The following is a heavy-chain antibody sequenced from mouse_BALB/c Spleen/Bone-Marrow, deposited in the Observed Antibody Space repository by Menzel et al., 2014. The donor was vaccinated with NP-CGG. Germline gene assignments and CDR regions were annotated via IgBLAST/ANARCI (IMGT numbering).Heavy chain of an antibody. V-gene: IGHV5-6-4*01. D-gene: IGHD2-1*01. CDR1: GFTFSTYT. CDR2: IISGGSHT. CDR3: TRAPYDNSYFDY. Sequence: DVQLVESGGGLVKPGGSLKLSCAASGFTFSTYTMSWVRQTPEKRLEWVATIISGGSHTYYQDSVKGRFTVSRDNAKNTLYLQMSSLKSEDTAMYYCTRAPYDNSYFDYWGQGTTLTVSS. J-gene: IGHJ2*01.